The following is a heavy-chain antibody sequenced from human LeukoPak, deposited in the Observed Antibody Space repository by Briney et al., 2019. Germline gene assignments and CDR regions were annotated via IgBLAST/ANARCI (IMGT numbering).Heavy chain of an antibody. CDR3: ASARYFSSGWYYFDY. CDR2: INHSGST. D-gene: IGHD6-19*01. J-gene: IGHJ4*02. V-gene: IGHV4-34*01. CDR1: GGSLSGYY. Sequence: PSETLSLTCAVYGGSLSGYYWSWIRQPPGKGLEWIGEINHSGSTNYNPSLKSRVTISVDTSKNQFSLKLSSVTAADTAVYYCASARYFSSGWYYFDYWGQGTLVTVSS.